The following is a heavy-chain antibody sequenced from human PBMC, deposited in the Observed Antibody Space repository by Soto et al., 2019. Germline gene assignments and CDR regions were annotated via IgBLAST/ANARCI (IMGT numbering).Heavy chain of an antibody. CDR1: GFTFGSLG. CDR2: ISYDGSKK. D-gene: IGHD5-12*01. V-gene: IGHV3-30-3*01. J-gene: IGHJ4*02. Sequence: QVRLLESGGGVVQPGRSLRPSLAAPGFTFGSLGLHWFGQAPGKGLEWVAIISYDGSKKYYADSVKGRFTISRDNSKNTLYLSMDSLRPEDTAVYYCARLHSDYENYFDYWGQGTLVTVSS. CDR3: ARLHSDYENYFDY.